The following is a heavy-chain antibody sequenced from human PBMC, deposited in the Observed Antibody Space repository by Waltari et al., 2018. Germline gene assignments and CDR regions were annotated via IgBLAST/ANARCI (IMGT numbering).Heavy chain of an antibody. CDR1: GYTFTSYA. D-gene: IGHD2-15*01. CDR3: ARGGDCSGGSCPSVDY. Sequence: QVQLVQSGAEVKKPGASVKVSCKASGYTFTSYAMHWVRQAPGQRLEWMGWINAGNGNKKYSQKFQGRVTITRDKSASTAYMELSSLRSEDTAVYYCARGGDCSGGSCPSVDYWGQGTLVTVSS. J-gene: IGHJ4*02. V-gene: IGHV1-3*01. CDR2: INAGNGNK.